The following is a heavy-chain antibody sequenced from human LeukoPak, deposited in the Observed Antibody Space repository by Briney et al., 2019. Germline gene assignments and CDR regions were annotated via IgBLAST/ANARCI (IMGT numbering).Heavy chain of an antibody. Sequence: GGSLRLSCAACGFRFSYHDMHWVRQAPGKGLEFVSSIGAAGAHTFYADSVKGRFTISRDNFQSTMYLQMDGLRPEDSAVYYCARELGGTKTGGFDIWGQGTVVTVSS. CDR3: ARELGGTKTGGFDI. D-gene: IGHD1-14*01. J-gene: IGHJ3*02. CDR1: GFRFSYHD. V-gene: IGHV3-64*02. CDR2: IGAAGAHT.